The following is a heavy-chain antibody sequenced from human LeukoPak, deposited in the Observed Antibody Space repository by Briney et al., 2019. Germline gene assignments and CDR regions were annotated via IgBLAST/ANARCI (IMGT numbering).Heavy chain of an antibody. V-gene: IGHV4-59*01. CDR1: GGSISRDY. CDR2: IYYTGST. Sequence: SETLSLTCTVPGGSISRDYWSWIRQPPGKGLEWIGYIYYTGSTNYNPSLKSRATISVDTSKNKFSLKLSSVTAADTAVYYCARDRPGGSSLDYWGQGTLVTVSS. J-gene: IGHJ4*02. CDR3: ARDRPGGSSLDY. D-gene: IGHD6-13*01.